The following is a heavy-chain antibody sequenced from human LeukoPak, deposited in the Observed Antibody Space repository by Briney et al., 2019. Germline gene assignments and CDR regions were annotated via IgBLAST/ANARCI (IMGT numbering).Heavy chain of an antibody. CDR1: GFTFSRYA. Sequence: GGSLRLSCAASGFTFSRYAMSWVRQAPGKGLEWVSSVSTDGDAYYTDSVKGRFTISRDVSRNTLFLQMISLRAEDTALYYCARSRSGSVAGTSDYWGQGTLVIVSS. V-gene: IGHV3-23*01. CDR2: VSTDGDA. CDR3: ARSRSGSVAGTSDY. J-gene: IGHJ4*02. D-gene: IGHD6-19*01.